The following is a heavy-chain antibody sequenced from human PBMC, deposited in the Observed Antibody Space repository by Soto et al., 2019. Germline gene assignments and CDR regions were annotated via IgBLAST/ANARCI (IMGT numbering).Heavy chain of an antibody. Sequence: SETLSLTCAVSGGSISSSNWWSWVRQPPGKGLEWIGEIYHSGSTNYNPSLKSRVAISVDKSKNQFSLKLSSVTAADTAVYYCARDLEYYYGSGTNWFDPWGQGTLVTVSS. CDR1: GGSISSSNW. V-gene: IGHV4-4*02. CDR2: IYHSGST. CDR3: ARDLEYYYGSGTNWFDP. J-gene: IGHJ5*02. D-gene: IGHD3-10*01.